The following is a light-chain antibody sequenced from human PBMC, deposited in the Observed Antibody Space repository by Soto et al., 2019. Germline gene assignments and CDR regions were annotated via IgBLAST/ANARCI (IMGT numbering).Light chain of an antibody. CDR1: QDINNW. V-gene: IGKV1-12*01. CDR2: AVS. CDR3: QQADTFPLS. Sequence: EIQMTQSPSSVSASVGDRVTITCRASQDINNWLAWYQHKPGKAPNLLIYAVSSLQSGVTSRFSGSGSGTHFPLTIDSLQPEDSATDYCQQADTFPLSFGGGTEVEVK. J-gene: IGKJ4*01.